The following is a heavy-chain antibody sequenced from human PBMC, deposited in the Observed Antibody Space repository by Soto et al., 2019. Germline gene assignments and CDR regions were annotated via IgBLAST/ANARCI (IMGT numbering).Heavy chain of an antibody. CDR3: ARDLAHPAGARYWFDP. D-gene: IGHD3-16*01. Sequence: GGSLRLSCAASGFTFDDYTMHWVRQAPGKGLEWVAVISYDGSNKYYADSVKGRFTISRDNSKNTLYLQMNSLRAEDTAVYYCARDLAHPAGARYWFDPWGHGTLVTVYS. J-gene: IGHJ5*02. CDR2: ISYDGSNK. CDR1: GFTFDDYT. V-gene: IGHV3-30-3*01.